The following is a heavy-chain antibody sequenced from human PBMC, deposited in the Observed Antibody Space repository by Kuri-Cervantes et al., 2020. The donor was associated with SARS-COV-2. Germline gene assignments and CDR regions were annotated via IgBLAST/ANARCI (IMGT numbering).Heavy chain of an antibody. CDR1: GFAFSSYG. J-gene: IGHJ4*02. CDR3: AKGIAAAADFDY. V-gene: IGHV3-30*02. D-gene: IGHD6-13*01. CDR2: IRHDGSNK. Sequence: GGSLRLSCAASGFAFSSYGMHWVRQAPGKGLEWVAFIRHDGSNKYYADSVKGRFTISRDNSKNTLYLQMNSLRAEDTAVYYCAKGIAAAADFDYWGQGTLVTVSS.